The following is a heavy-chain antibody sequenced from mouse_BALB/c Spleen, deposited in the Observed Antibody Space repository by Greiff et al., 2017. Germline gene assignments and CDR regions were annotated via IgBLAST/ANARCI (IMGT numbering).Heavy chain of an antibody. CDR3: ARSIGTGFAY. D-gene: IGHD4-1*02. Sequence: QVQLQQSGAELARPGASVKLSCTASGYTFTDYYINWVKQRTGQGLEWIGEIYPGSGNTYYTEKFKGKATLTADKSSSTAYMQLSSLTSEDSAVYFCARSIGTGFAYWGQGTLVTVSA. CDR2: IYPGSGNT. CDR1: GYTFTDYY. V-gene: IGHV1-77*01. J-gene: IGHJ3*01.